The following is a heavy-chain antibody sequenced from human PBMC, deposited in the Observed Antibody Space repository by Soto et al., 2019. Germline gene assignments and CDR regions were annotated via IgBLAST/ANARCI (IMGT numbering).Heavy chain of an antibody. CDR3: ARDRWELLPYAFDI. CDR2: INAGNGNT. D-gene: IGHD1-26*01. CDR1: GYTFTSYA. J-gene: IGHJ3*02. V-gene: IGHV1-3*01. Sequence: ASLKVSCKASGYTFTSYAMHWVRQAPGQRLEWMGWINAGNGNTKYSQKFQGRVTITRDTSASTAYMELSSLRSEDTAVYYCARDRWELLPYAFDICGQGTMVTVSS.